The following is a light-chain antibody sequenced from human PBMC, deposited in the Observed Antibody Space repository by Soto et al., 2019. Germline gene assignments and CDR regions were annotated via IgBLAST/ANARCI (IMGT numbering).Light chain of an antibody. CDR1: QGISSW. V-gene: IGKV1D-16*01. Sequence: DIQMTQSPSSLSASVGDRVTITCRASQGISSWLAWYQQKPEKAPKSLIYAASSLQSGVPSRFSGSGSGTDFTLTISRLEPEDFAVHYCQQYGSSPITFGQGTRLENK. J-gene: IGKJ5*01. CDR2: AAS. CDR3: QQYGSSPIT.